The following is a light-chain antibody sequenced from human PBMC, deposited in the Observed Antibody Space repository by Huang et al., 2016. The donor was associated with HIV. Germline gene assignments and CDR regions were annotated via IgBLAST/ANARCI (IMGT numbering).Light chain of an antibody. CDR2: GAS. CDR1: QSISSH. CDR3: QQSYDART. J-gene: IGKJ1*01. V-gene: IGKV1-39*01. Sequence: DIQMTQSPSSLSASIVDRVTITCRASQSISSHFNWYQQKPGKAPKLLIYGASKLQTGVPARFSGSGSGTDFTLAISSLQPEDFATYYCQQSYDARTFGQGTKVEI.